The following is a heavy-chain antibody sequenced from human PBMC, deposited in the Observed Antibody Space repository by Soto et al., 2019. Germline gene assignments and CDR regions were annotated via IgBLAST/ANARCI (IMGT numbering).Heavy chain of an antibody. V-gene: IGHV3-23*01. Sequence: LRLSCAASGFTFSSYAMGWVHQAPGKGLELVSTISAGGGRTYYADSVKGRFTISRDNSKNTLYLQMNSLRAEDTAVYYCTKGYYYDTCGYFASWGQGTLVTVSS. D-gene: IGHD3-22*01. CDR2: ISAGGGRT. CDR3: TKGYYYDTCGYFAS. CDR1: GFTFSSYA. J-gene: IGHJ4*02.